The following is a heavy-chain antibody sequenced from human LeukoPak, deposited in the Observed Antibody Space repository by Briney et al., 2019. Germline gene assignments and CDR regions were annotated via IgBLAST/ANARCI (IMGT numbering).Heavy chain of an antibody. CDR1: GYTFTNYY. D-gene: IGHD5-24*01. J-gene: IGHJ3*02. Sequence: ASVKVSCKASGYTFTNYYIHWVRQAPGQGLEWMGLINPGGDNTNYAQNFQGRVTMTRDTSASTVYMELSSLRSEDTAIYYCARIRDGYNDAYDIWGKGTVVTAPS. CDR2: INPGGDNT. CDR3: ARIRDGYNDAYDI. V-gene: IGHV1-46*01.